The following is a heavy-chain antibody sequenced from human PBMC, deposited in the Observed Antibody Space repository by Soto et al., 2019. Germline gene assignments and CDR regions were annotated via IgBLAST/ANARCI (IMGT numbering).Heavy chain of an antibody. D-gene: IGHD2-2*01. V-gene: IGHV4-59*01. J-gene: IGHJ4*02. CDR3: ARARYGSRSNCPKDYYFDY. CDR1: GASIRSYY. Sequence: QVQLQESGPGLVKPSETLSLTCTFAGASIRSYYWNWIRQPPGKGLEWIGYISYSGSTDYNPSLKSRLTISVDTSQNQFSLKLSSVTAADTAVYYCARARYGSRSNCPKDYYFDYWGQGALVTVSS. CDR2: ISYSGST.